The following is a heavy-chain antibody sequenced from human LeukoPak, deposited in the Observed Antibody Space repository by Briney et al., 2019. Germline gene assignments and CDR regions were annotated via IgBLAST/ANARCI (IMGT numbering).Heavy chain of an antibody. J-gene: IGHJ3*02. D-gene: IGHD5-24*01. Sequence: SETLSLTCTVSGGSISSSSYYWGWIRQPPGKGLEWIGSIYYSGSTYYNPSLKIRLTISVDTSKNQFSLKLSSVTAADTAVYYCASPLQMDDAFDIWGQGTMVTVSS. CDR3: ASPLQMDDAFDI. CDR2: IYYSGST. V-gene: IGHV4-39*01. CDR1: GGSISSSSYY.